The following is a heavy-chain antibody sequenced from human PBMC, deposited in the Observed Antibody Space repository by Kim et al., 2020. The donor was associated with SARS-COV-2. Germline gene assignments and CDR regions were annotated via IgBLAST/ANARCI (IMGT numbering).Heavy chain of an antibody. CDR2: NDWDDDK. CDR1: GFSLSTSGMC. J-gene: IGHJ6*02. CDR3: ARMAYSGSYLNYYGMDV. Sequence: SGPTLVNPTQTLTLTCTFSGFSLSTSGMCVSWIRQPPGKALEWLARNDWDDDKYYSTSLKTRLTISKDTSKNQVVLTMTNMDPVDTATYYCARMAYSGSYLNYYGMDVWGQGTTVTVSS. D-gene: IGHD1-26*01. V-gene: IGHV2-70*11.